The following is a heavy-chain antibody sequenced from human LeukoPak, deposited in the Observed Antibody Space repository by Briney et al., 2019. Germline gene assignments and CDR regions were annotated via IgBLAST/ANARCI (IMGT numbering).Heavy chain of an antibody. CDR2: IKQDGSEK. J-gene: IGHJ4*02. CDR1: GFTFSSYW. Sequence: PGGSLRLSCAASGFTFSSYWMSWVRQAPGKGLEWVANIKQDGSEKYYVDSVKGRFTISRDNAKNSLYLQMNSLRAEDTAVYYCARVEGTYFLRPSKYWGQGTLVTVSS. D-gene: IGHD1-1*01. CDR3: ARVEGTYFLRPSKY. V-gene: IGHV3-7*01.